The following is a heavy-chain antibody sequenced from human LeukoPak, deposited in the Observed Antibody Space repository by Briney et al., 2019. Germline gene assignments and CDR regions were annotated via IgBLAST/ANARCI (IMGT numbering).Heavy chain of an antibody. CDR3: TKSDWFDP. CDR1: GFTFRNYW. CDR2: IKNDGSMT. J-gene: IGHJ5*02. V-gene: IGHV3-74*01. Sequence: GGSLRLSCATSGFTFRNYWMSWLRQAPGKGLVWVARIKNDGSMTSYAESVKGRFTISRDNARNTLYLQMNSLRVDDTAVYYCTKSDWFDPWGRGILVTVSS.